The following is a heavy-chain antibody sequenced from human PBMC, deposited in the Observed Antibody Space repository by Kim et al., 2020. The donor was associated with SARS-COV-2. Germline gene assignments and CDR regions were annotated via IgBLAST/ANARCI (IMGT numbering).Heavy chain of an antibody. J-gene: IGHJ6*02. CDR2: IKQDGSEK. D-gene: IGHD3-10*01. Sequence: GGSLRLSCAASGFTFSSYWMSWVRQAPGKGLEWVANIKQDGSEKYYVDSVKGRFTISRDNAKNSLYLQMNSLRAEDTAVYYCARGARGNYYYYYGMDVWGQGTTVTVSS. CDR1: GFTFSSYW. V-gene: IGHV3-7*03. CDR3: ARGARGNYYYYYGMDV.